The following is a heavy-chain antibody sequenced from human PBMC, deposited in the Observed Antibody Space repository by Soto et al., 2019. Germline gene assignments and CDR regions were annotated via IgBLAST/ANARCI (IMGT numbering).Heavy chain of an antibody. D-gene: IGHD4-17*01. CDR3: ARGSLIVTTRPTTH. CDR1: GYTFTSYV. J-gene: IGHJ4*02. Sequence: ASVNVSCKASGYTFTSYVISWVRQAPGQGLEWMGWISAYNGNTNYAQKLQGRVTMTTGTSTSTAYMELRSLRSDDTAVYYCARGSLIVTTRPTTHWGQGTLVTVSS. V-gene: IGHV1-18*01. CDR2: ISAYNGNT.